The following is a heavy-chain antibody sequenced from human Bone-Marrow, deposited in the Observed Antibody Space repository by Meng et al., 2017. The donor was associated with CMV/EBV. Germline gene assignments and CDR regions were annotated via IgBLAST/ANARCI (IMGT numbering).Heavy chain of an antibody. Sequence: GGSLRLSCKGSGYSFTSYWIGWVRQMPGKGLEWMGIIYPGGSDTRYSPSFQGQVTISADKSISTAYLQWSSLKASDTAMYYCARGNEWGWNYNDYWGQGTLVTVSS. CDR2: IYPGGSDT. V-gene: IGHV5-51*01. J-gene: IGHJ4*02. CDR1: GYSFTSYW. CDR3: ARGNEWGWNYNDY. D-gene: IGHD1-26*01.